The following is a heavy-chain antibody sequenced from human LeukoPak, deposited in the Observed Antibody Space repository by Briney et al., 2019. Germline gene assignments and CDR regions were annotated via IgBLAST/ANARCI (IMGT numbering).Heavy chain of an antibody. CDR3: ARDRKAGAGMDV. V-gene: IGHV4-4*07. J-gene: IGHJ6*03. CDR2: IYTSGST. Sequence: SETLSLTCTVSGGSISSFHWNWIRQPAGKGLEWIGRIYTSGSTNYNPSLKSRVTMSLDTSKNQFSLKLNSVTAADTAVYYCARDRKAGAGMDVWGKGTTVTGSS. CDR1: GGSISSFH. D-gene: IGHD6-19*01.